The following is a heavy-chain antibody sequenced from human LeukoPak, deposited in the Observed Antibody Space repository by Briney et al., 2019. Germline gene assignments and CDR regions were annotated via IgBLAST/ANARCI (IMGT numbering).Heavy chain of an antibody. J-gene: IGHJ4*02. V-gene: IGHV3-33*01. Sequence: GGSLRLFCAASGFTFSSYGMHWVRQAPGKGLEWVAVIWYDGSNKYYADSVKGRFTISRDNSKNTLYLQMNSLRAEDTAVYYCARDTWRQLEYYFDYWGQGTLVTVSS. CDR2: IWYDGSNK. D-gene: IGHD6-13*01. CDR1: GFTFSSYG. CDR3: ARDTWRQLEYYFDY.